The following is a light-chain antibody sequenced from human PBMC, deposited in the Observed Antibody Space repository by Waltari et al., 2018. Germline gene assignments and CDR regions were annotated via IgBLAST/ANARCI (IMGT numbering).Light chain of an antibody. CDR3: SSYGGSNKLL. Sequence: QSALTQPPSPSGSPGQSVTISCTGTSPDVGSSNYFSWYQLHPGKSPKLMIFEGNKRPSGVPDRFFGFKSGNTASLTVSGLQPEDEADYYCSSYGGSNKLLFGGGTRLTVL. CDR1: SPDVGSSNY. V-gene: IGLV2-8*01. CDR2: EGN. J-gene: IGLJ2*01.